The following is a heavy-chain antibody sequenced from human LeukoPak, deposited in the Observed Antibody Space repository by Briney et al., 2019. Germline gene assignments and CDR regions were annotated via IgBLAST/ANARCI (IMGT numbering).Heavy chain of an antibody. CDR1: GFTFSSYS. CDR3: ARVGAARPGYYYYYMDV. Sequence: PGGSLRLSCAASGFTFSSYSMNWVRQAPGKGLEWVSSISSSSSYIYYADSVKGRFTISRDNAKNSLYLQMNSLRAEDTAVYYCARVGAARPGYYYYYMDVWGKGTTVTVSS. J-gene: IGHJ6*03. CDR2: ISSSSSYI. D-gene: IGHD6-6*01. V-gene: IGHV3-21*01.